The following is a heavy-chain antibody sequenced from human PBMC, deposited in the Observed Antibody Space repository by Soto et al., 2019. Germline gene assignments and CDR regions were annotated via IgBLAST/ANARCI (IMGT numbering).Heavy chain of an antibody. Sequence: GTLSLSGAASGLTFSSYSMNWVRQAPGKGLEWVSSISSTTNYIYYGDSMKGRFTISRDNAKNSLYLEMNSLRAEDTAVYYWARESEDLTSNFDYWGQGTLVTVSS. V-gene: IGHV3-21*06. CDR1: GLTFSSYS. CDR2: ISSTTNYI. CDR3: ARESEDLTSNFDY. J-gene: IGHJ4*02.